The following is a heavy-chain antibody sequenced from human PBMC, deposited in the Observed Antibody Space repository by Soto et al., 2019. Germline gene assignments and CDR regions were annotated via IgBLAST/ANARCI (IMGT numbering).Heavy chain of an antibody. CDR2: VFYTGFT. D-gene: IGHD1-20*01. V-gene: IGHV4-39*01. CDR1: GASISGSYYY. J-gene: IGHJ4*02. CDR3: ANSQKGYNWNYFDH. Sequence: XETLSLPCAVSGASISGSYYYWAWLRQSPGKGPEWIGSVFYTGFTSYNPSLESRVSVSVDTSKSQFSLKLSAVTAADTAVYYCANSQKGYNWNYFDHWGQRALVTVSS.